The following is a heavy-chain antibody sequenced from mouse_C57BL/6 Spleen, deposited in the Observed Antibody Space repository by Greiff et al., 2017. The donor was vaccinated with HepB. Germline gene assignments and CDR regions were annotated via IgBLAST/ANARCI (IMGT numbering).Heavy chain of an antibody. J-gene: IGHJ3*01. CDR3: ARDSLYYYGSMFAY. V-gene: IGHV1-54*01. D-gene: IGHD1-1*01. CDR2: INPGSGGT. CDR1: GYAFTNYL. Sequence: VKLMESGAELVRPGTSVKVSCKASGYAFTNYLIEWVKQRPGQGLEWIGVINPGSGGTNYNEKFKGKATLTADKSSSTAYMQLSSLTSEDSAVYFCARDSLYYYGSMFAYWGQGTLVTVSA.